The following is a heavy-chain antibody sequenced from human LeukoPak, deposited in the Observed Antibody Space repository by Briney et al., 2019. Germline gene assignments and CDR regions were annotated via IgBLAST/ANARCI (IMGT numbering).Heavy chain of an antibody. V-gene: IGHV3-11*01. J-gene: IGHJ6*03. Sequence: SGGSPRLSCAASGFTFSDYYMSWIRQAPGKGLEWVSYISSSGSTIYYADSVKGRFTISRDNAKNSLYLQMNSLRAEDTAVYYCARDHGETYYDFWSGYYTGYYYYYMDVWGKGTTVTVSS. CDR2: ISSSGSTI. D-gene: IGHD3-3*01. CDR1: GFTFSDYY. CDR3: ARDHGETYYDFWSGYYTGYYYYYMDV.